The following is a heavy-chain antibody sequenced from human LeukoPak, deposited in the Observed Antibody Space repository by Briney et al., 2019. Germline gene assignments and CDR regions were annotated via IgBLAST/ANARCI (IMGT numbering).Heavy chain of an antibody. V-gene: IGHV1-2*02. J-gene: IGHJ5*02. CDR2: INPNSGGT. CDR1: GYTFTSYD. CDR3: ARDSRLDP. Sequence: ASVKVSCKASGYTFTSYDINWVRQATGQGLEWMGWINPNSGGTNYAQKFQGRVTMTRDTSITTAYMELSRLRSDDTAVYYCARDSRLDPWGQGTLVTVSS.